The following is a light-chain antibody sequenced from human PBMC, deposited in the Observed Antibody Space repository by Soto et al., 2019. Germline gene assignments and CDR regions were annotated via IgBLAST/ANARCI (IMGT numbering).Light chain of an antibody. V-gene: IGLV1-47*01. J-gene: IGLJ1*01. CDR1: SSNIGSNY. CDR3: AAWNGRMGLL. CDR2: RNN. Sequence: QAVVTQPPSASGTPGQRVTISCSGSSSNIGSNYVYWYQQLPGTAPKLLIYRNNQRPSGVPDRFSGSNSGTSASLAISGLLSEDEAYYYYAAWNGRMGLLFGTGTKLTVL.